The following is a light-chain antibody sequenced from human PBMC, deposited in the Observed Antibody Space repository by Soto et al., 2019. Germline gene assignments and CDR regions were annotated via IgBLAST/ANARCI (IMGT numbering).Light chain of an antibody. CDR2: AAS. Sequence: DIQMTQSPSSLSASVGDRVTITCRASQSISIYLNWYQQGPGKAPKHLIYAASNLQSGVPSRFRGSGSGTEFTLTITGLQPEDFATYYCQHSHIFYTFGQGTRVEIK. CDR1: QSISIY. V-gene: IGKV1-39*01. CDR3: QHSHIFYT. J-gene: IGKJ2*01.